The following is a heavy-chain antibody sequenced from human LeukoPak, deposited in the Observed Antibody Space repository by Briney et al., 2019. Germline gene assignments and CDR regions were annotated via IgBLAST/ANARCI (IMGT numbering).Heavy chain of an antibody. CDR2: IYYTGST. CDR1: GGSISNYY. D-gene: IGHD1-1*01. J-gene: IGHJ4*02. CDR3: ARLLTTTTRGY. Sequence: SETLSLTCTVSGGSISNYYWSWIRQPPGKGLEWIGYIYYTGSTNYNPSLKSRVTISVDTSKNQFSLKLTSVTAADTAVYYCARLLTTTTRGYWGQGTLVTVSS. V-gene: IGHV4-59*08.